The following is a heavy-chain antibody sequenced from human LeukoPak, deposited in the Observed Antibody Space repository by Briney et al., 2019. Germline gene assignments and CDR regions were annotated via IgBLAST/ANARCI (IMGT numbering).Heavy chain of an antibody. CDR2: IYSGGST. D-gene: IGHD6-19*01. V-gene: IGHV3-66*01. CDR1: GFTVSSNY. CDR3: ARDDRYSSGWNQFYFDY. Sequence: GGSLRLSCAASGFTVSSNYMSWVRQAPGKGLEWVSVIYSGGSTYYADSVKGRFTISRDNSKNTLYLQMNSLRAEDTAVYYCARDDRYSSGWNQFYFDYWGQGALVTVSS. J-gene: IGHJ4*02.